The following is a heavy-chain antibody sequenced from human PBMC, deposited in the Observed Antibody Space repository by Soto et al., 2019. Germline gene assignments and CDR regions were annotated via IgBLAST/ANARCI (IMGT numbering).Heavy chain of an antibody. D-gene: IGHD1-1*01. CDR2: IKSKPEDGTI. J-gene: IGHJ4*02. CDR1: VLTFSYVW. CDR3: TTSNLGVDY. Sequence: GGSLRLSCGTSVLTFSYVWMTWVRQAPGKGLEWVGRIKSKPEDGTIDYAAPVKGRFTISRDDSKKTLYLQMNSLKPDDTGVYYCTTSNLGVDYWGPGTQVTVSS. V-gene: IGHV3-15*01.